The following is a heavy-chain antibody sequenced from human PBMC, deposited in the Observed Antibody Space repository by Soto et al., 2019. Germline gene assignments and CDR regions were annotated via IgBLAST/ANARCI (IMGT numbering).Heavy chain of an antibody. CDR1: GGTFSSYT. Sequence: QVQLVQSGAEVKKPGSSVKVSCKASGGTFSSYTISWVRQAPGQGLEWMGRIIPILGIANYAQKFQGRVTITADKSTSAAYMELSSLRSEDTAVYYCARDLEYSGYDYAFDIWGHGTMVTVSS. V-gene: IGHV1-69*08. J-gene: IGHJ3*02. CDR3: ARDLEYSGYDYAFDI. CDR2: IIPILGIA. D-gene: IGHD5-12*01.